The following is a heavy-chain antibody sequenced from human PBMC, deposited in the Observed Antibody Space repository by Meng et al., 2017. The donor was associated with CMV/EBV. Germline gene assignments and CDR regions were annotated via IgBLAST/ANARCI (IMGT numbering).Heavy chain of an antibody. CDR3: TTEEAFDI. CDR1: GFTFGDYA. V-gene: IGHV3-15*01. CDR2: IKSKTDGGTT. Sequence: GESLKISCTASGFTFGDYAMSWVRQAPGKGLEWVGRIKSKTDGGTTDYAAPVKGRFTISRDDSKNTLYLQMNSLKTEDTAVYYCTTEEAFDIWGQGTMVTVSS. J-gene: IGHJ3*02.